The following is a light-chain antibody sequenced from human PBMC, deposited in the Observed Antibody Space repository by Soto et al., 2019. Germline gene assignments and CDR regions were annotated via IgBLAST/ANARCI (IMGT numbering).Light chain of an antibody. CDR3: QQANSFPLT. V-gene: IGKV1-12*01. CDR1: QDIRSW. Sequence: DIQMTQSPSYVSASVGDRVSITCRASQDIRSWLAWYQQRPGKAPKLLIYAATILQSGVPSRFSGSGSGTTFTLTINNLQPEDFASYFCQQANSFPLTLGGGTKVDIK. CDR2: AAT. J-gene: IGKJ4*01.